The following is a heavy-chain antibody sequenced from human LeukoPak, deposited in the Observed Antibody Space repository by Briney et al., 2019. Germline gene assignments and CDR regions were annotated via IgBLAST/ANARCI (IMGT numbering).Heavy chain of an antibody. CDR3: ARGSPDIVVVPAAMLNWYFDL. Sequence: SETLSLTCTVSGDSISSYYWSWIRQPPGKGLEWIGYIYYSGSTNYNPSLKSRVTISVDTSKNQFSLKLSSVTAADTAVYYCARGSPDIVVVPAAMLNWYFDLWGRGTLVTVSS. D-gene: IGHD2-2*01. V-gene: IGHV4-59*12. J-gene: IGHJ2*01. CDR2: IYYSGST. CDR1: GDSISSYY.